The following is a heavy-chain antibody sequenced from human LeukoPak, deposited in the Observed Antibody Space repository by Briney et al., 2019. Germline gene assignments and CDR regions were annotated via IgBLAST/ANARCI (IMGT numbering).Heavy chain of an antibody. CDR2: IKQDGSEK. V-gene: IGHV3-7*01. J-gene: IGHJ4*02. CDR1: GFTFGSYW. Sequence: GGSLRLSCAASGFTFGSYWMGWVRQAPGKGLEWVANIKQDGSEKYYVDSVKGRFTISRDNAKNSLYLQMNSLRAEDTAVYYCARVLWLVPDYWGQGTLVTVSS. D-gene: IGHD6-19*01. CDR3: ARVLWLVPDY.